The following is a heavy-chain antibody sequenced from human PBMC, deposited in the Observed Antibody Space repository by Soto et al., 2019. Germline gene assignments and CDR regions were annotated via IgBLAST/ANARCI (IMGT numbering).Heavy chain of an antibody. CDR1: GFTCSSYS. Sequence: EVQLVESGGGLVQHGGSLRLSGAASGFTCSSYSMNWVRQAPGKGLEGVSYISSSSTTMYYADSVKGRFTISRDNAKNSLYLEMNSLRAEDTAVYYCARDYSSVWYFDYWGQGTLVTVSS. CDR3: ARDYSSVWYFDY. J-gene: IGHJ4*02. V-gene: IGHV3-48*01. CDR2: ISSSSTTM. D-gene: IGHD6-25*01.